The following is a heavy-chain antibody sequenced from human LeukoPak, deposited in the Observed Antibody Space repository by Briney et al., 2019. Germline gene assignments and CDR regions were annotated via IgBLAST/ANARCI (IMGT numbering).Heavy chain of an antibody. V-gene: IGHV4-61*02. D-gene: IGHD3-22*01. J-gene: IGHJ4*02. CDR2: IYTSGST. Sequence: SETLSLTCTVSGGSISSGSYYWSWIRQPAGKGLEWIGRIYTSGSTNYNPSLKSRVTMSVDTSKNQFSLKLSSVTAADTAVYYCARSDYYDSSGYYLWGQGTLVTVSS. CDR3: ARSDYYDSSGYYL. CDR1: GGSISSGSYY.